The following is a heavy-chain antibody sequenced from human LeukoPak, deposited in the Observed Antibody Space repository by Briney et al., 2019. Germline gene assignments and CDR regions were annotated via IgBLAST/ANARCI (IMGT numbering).Heavy chain of an antibody. CDR1: GFTFSSYA. Sequence: GGSLRLSCAASGFTFSSYAMSWVRQAPGKGLEWVANIKQDGSERFYVDSVKGRFTISRDSAQNSLYLHMNSLRAEDTAVYYCARDRCSGGRCYFDYWGQGTLVTVSS. CDR3: ARDRCSGGRCYFDY. CDR2: IKQDGSER. V-gene: IGHV3-7*01. J-gene: IGHJ4*02. D-gene: IGHD2-15*01.